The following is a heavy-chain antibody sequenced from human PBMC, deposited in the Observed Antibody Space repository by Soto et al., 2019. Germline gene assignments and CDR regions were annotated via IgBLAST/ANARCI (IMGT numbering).Heavy chain of an antibody. Sequence: PGGSLRLSCAASGFTFSSYGMHWVRQAPGKGLEWVAVIWYDGSNKYYADSAKGRFTISRDNSKNTLYLQMNSLRAEDTAVYYCAREIYDSSGYRFDPWGQGTLVTVSS. CDR1: GFTFSSYG. CDR2: IWYDGSNK. J-gene: IGHJ5*02. CDR3: AREIYDSSGYRFDP. V-gene: IGHV3-33*01. D-gene: IGHD3-22*01.